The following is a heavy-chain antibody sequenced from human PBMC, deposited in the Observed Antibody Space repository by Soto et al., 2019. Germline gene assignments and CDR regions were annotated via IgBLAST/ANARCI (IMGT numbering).Heavy chain of an antibody. CDR2: ISYHGSGK. CDR3: ATLDLLSRLY. J-gene: IGHJ4*02. V-gene: IGHV3-30*04. D-gene: IGHD3-16*01. Sequence: GGSLRLSCAASGFSLTTYSMHWVRQAPGKGLEWVAVISYHGSGKYYADSVKGRFTISRDTSKNTLYLQMNSLTSEDTAVYYCATLDLLSRLYWGQGTLVTVSS. CDR1: GFSLTTYS.